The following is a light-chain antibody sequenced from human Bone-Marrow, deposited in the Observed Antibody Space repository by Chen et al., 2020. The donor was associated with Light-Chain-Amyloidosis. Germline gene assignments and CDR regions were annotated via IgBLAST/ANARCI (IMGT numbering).Light chain of an antibody. CDR3: QQSGNSLT. CDR2: GAT. Sequence: EIVLTQSPDTLSLSPGERATLSCRASQTVSSRYLAWYQQKPGQAPRLLIYGATNRATGSPDRFSCGGSGTDFTLTVSRLEPEDFAVYYCQQSGNSLTFGGGTRVEIK. CDR1: QTVSSRY. J-gene: IGKJ4*01. V-gene: IGKV3-20*01.